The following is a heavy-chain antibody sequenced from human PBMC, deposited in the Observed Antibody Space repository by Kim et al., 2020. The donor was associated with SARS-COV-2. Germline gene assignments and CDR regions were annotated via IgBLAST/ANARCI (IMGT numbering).Heavy chain of an antibody. V-gene: IGHV3-43*02. J-gene: IGHJ6*02. D-gene: IGHD3-10*01. Sequence: GGSLRLSCAASGFTFDDYAMHWVRQAPGKGLEWVSLISGDGGSTYYADSVKGRFTISRDNSKNSLYLQMNSLRTEDTALYYCARDLNYYGSGSYYVGMDVWGQGTPVTVSS. CDR2: ISGDGGST. CDR1: GFTFDDYA. CDR3: ARDLNYYGSGSYYVGMDV.